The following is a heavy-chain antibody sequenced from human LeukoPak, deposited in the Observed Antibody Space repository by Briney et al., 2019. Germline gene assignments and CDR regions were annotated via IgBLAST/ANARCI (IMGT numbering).Heavy chain of an antibody. CDR1: GGSISSGPYY. CDR3: AREGLNMVRGVIPKEAWGWFDP. V-gene: IGHV4-61*02. D-gene: IGHD3-10*01. CDR2: IYTSGSS. J-gene: IGHJ5*02. Sequence: ASETLSLTCTVSGGSISSGPYYWNWIRQPAGKGLEWIGRIYTSGSSNYNPSLKSRVTISVDTSKNQFSLKLSSVTAADTAVYYCAREGLNMVRGVIPKEAWGWFDPWGQGTLVTVSS.